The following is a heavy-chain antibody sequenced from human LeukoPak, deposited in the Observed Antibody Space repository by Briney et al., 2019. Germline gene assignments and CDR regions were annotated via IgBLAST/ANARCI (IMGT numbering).Heavy chain of an antibody. Sequence: GGSLRLSCAASGFTFSSYGMHWVRQAPGKGLEWVAVISYDGSNKYYADSVKGRFTISRDNSKNTLYLQMNSLRAEDTAVYYCVWGTDAFDIWGQGTMVTVSS. CDR1: GFTFSSYG. CDR2: ISYDGSNK. CDR3: VWGTDAFDI. J-gene: IGHJ3*02. V-gene: IGHV3-30*03. D-gene: IGHD1-14*01.